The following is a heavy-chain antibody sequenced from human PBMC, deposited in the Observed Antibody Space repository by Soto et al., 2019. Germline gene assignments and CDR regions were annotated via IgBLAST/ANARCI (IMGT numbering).Heavy chain of an antibody. Sequence: QVQLVESGGGVVQPGRSLRLSCVASGFTLSSYTMYWVRQAPGKGLEWVASTSPDGINEYYADSAKGRFTISRDSSKNTLFVQMNSLRADDSAIYFCARERSLAVAAPGFWGQGTLVTVSS. D-gene: IGHD6-19*01. CDR3: ARERSLAVAAPGF. J-gene: IGHJ4*02. CDR2: TSPDGINE. V-gene: IGHV3-30-3*01. CDR1: GFTLSSYT.